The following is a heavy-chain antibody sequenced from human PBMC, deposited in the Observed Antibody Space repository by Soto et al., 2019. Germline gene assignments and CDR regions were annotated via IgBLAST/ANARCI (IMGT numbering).Heavy chain of an antibody. CDR1: GYTFTSYV. V-gene: IGHV1-18*04. J-gene: IGHJ4*02. Sequence: QVQLVQSGAEVKKPGATVKVSCKAPGYTFTSYVISWVRQAPGEGLEWTGWLSAYNGNTNYAQKLQGRVTMTTDTTTSTAYLELRSLRSDDTAVYYCARNLRMDSRNGGATTDWGQGPLVTVSS. D-gene: IGHD1-26*01. CDR2: LSAYNGNT. CDR3: ARNLRMDSRNGGATTD.